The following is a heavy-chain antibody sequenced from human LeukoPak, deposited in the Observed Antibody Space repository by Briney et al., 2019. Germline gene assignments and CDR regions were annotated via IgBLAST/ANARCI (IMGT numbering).Heavy chain of an antibody. CDR1: GYTLTELS. Sequence: SVKVSCKVSGYTLTELSMHWVRQAPGKGLEWMGTFDPEDGETIYAQKFQGRVTMTEDTSTDTAYMELSSLRSEDTAVYYCATERTKQQLPLPFDYWGQGTLVTVSS. CDR2: FDPEDGET. CDR3: ATERTKQQLPLPFDY. D-gene: IGHD6-13*01. J-gene: IGHJ4*02. V-gene: IGHV1-24*01.